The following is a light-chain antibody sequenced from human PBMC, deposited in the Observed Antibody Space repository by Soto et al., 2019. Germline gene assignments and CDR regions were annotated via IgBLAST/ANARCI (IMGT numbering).Light chain of an antibody. CDR1: ISDGGGYNY. Sequence: QSVLTQPPSASGSFGQSVTISCTGTISDGGGYNYVSWYQQHPGKAPKLMIYEVSERPSGVPDRFSGSKSGNTASLTVSGLQADDEADYYCSSYSGTNYPYVFGTGTRSPS. CDR3: SSYSGTNYPYV. CDR2: EVS. V-gene: IGLV2-8*01. J-gene: IGLJ1*01.